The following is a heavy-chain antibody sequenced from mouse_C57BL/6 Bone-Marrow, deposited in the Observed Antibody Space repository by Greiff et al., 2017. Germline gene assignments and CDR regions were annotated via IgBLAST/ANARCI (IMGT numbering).Heavy chain of an antibody. CDR1: EYEFPSHD. CDR3: ARQMMVTTNYYAMDY. CDR2: INSDGGST. V-gene: IGHV5-2*01. Sequence: EVQGVESGGGLVQPGESLKLSCESNEYEFPSHDMSWVRKTPEKRLELVAAINSDGGSTYYPDTMERRFIISRDNTKKTLYLQMSSLRSEDTALYCCARQMMVTTNYYAMDYWGQGTSVTVSS. J-gene: IGHJ4*01. D-gene: IGHD2-3*01.